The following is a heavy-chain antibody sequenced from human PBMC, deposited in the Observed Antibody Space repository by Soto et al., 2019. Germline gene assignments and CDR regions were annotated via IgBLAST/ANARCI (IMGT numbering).Heavy chain of an antibody. CDR3: ARGPSGDKVHY. CDR1: RGSIPIYSSC. CDR2: IFDVGTT. V-gene: IGHV4-30-4*01. D-gene: IGHD7-27*01. Sequence: SETLFPTCPFSRGSIPIYSSCWSCIRQPPGVGLEGIGHIFDVGTTYTNPPLRSQVAISLDTSKTHFSLPLSFVTAADPAVYYCARGPSGDKVHYWGQGALVT. J-gene: IGHJ4*02.